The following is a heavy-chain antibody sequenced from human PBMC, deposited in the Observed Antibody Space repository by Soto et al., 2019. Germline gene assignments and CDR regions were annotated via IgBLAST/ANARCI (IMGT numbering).Heavy chain of an antibody. CDR2: INPSGGST. Sequence: GASVKVSCKASGYTFTSYYIHWVRQAPGQGLEWMGIINPSGGSTSYAQKFQGRVTMTRDTSTSTIYMELSSLRSEDTAVYYCAREMATIAPFDYWGQGTLVTVSS. CDR3: AREMATIAPFDY. CDR1: GYTFTSYY. D-gene: IGHD5-12*01. V-gene: IGHV1-46*01. J-gene: IGHJ4*02.